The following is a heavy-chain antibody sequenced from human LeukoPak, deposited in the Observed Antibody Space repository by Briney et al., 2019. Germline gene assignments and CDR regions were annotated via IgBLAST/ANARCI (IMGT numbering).Heavy chain of an antibody. V-gene: IGHV3-21*01. CDR1: GFTFNTYS. D-gene: IGHD1-26*01. J-gene: IGHJ6*03. CDR2: IFRSGSSI. CDR3: ASAVGATRVIDYYYYYMDV. Sequence: RTGGSLRLSCAASGFTFNTYSMNWVRQAPGKGLEWVSFIFRSGSSIYYADSVKGRFTISRDNAKNSLYLQMNSLRAEDTAVYYCASAVGATRVIDYYYYYMDVWGKGTTVTVSS.